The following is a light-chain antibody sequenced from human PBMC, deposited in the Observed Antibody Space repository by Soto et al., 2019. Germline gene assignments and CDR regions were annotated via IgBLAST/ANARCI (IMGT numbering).Light chain of an antibody. V-gene: IGLV2-14*03. CDR3: SSYTTSSTRV. Sequence: QSVLAQPASVSGSPGQSITISCTGTSSDVCAYDFVSWYQQHPDKAPKLMIYEVSNRPSGVSYRFSGSKSVNTATLTISGLQAEDEADYYCSSYTTSSTRVFGTGTKVTVL. CDR2: EVS. J-gene: IGLJ1*01. CDR1: SSDVCAYDF.